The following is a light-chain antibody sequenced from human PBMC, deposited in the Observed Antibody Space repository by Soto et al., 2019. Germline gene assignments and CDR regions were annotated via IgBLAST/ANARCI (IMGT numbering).Light chain of an antibody. CDR3: ISYTVSRPYV. V-gene: IGLV2-14*01. Sequence: QASSLSGCSGQSISISCPGTRSDIGGYNSVSWYQQHPGKAPKLMFYEVSNRPSGISNRFSGSKSGNTASLTISGLQAEDEADYYCISYTVSRPYVCGTGTKVTVL. J-gene: IGLJ1*01. CDR1: RSDIGGYNS. CDR2: EVS.